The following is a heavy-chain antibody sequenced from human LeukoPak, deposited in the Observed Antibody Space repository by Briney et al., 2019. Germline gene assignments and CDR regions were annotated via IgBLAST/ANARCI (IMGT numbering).Heavy chain of an antibody. J-gene: IGHJ4*02. CDR2: ISTSSSTI. V-gene: IGHV3-48*04. Sequence: GGSLRLSCAASGFTFSSYSMNWVRQAPGKGLEWVSYISTSSSTIYYADPVKGRFTISRDNAKNSLYLQMNSLRAEDTAVYYCAGDYVGPWDWGQGTLVTVSS. CDR1: GFTFSSYS. D-gene: IGHD1-26*01. CDR3: AGDYVGPWD.